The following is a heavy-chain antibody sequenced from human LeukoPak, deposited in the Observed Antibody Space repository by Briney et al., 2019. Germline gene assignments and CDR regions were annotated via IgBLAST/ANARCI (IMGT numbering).Heavy chain of an antibody. V-gene: IGHV3-30*18. CDR2: ISYDGSNK. CDR1: GFTFSSYD. CDR3: AKQWLEERIIDY. D-gene: IGHD6-19*01. J-gene: IGHJ4*02. Sequence: PGGSLRLSCAASGFTFSSYDMHWVRQAPGKGLEWVAVISYDGSNKYYADSVKGRFTISRDNSKNTLYLQMNSLRAEDTAVYYCAKQWLEERIIDYWGQGTLVTVSS.